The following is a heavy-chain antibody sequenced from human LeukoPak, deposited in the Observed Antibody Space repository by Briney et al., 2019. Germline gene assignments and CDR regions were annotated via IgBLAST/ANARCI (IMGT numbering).Heavy chain of an antibody. Sequence: GASVKVSCKASGYTFTSYAMNWVRQAPGHGLEWMGWINTNTGNPTYAQGFTGRFVFSLDTSVSTAYLQISSLKAEDTAVYYCARVYRSSTICGKRGYYYGMDVWGQGTTVTVSS. CDR1: GYTFTSYA. D-gene: IGHD2-2*01. V-gene: IGHV7-4-1*02. CDR2: INTNTGNP. J-gene: IGHJ6*02. CDR3: ARVYRSSTICGKRGYYYGMDV.